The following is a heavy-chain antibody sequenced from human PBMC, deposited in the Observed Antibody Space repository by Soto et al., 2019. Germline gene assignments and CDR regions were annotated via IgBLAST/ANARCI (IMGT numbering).Heavy chain of an antibody. J-gene: IGHJ4*02. Sequence: PSETLSLTCTVSGVSISSSSNFWGWIRQPPGKQLEWIGSIFYRGSTYYNPSLKSRLTISVETSKNKVSLKLNSVTAADSAVFFFARYVDGSATTSFDFWGQGTLVTVSS. CDR2: IFYRGST. CDR3: ARYVDGSATTSFDF. V-gene: IGHV4-39*01. D-gene: IGHD6-19*01. CDR1: GVSISSSSNF.